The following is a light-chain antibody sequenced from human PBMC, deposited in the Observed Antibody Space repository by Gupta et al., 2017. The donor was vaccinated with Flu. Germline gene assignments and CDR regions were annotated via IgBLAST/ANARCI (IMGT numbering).Light chain of an antibody. J-gene: IGLJ3*02. CDR1: SSDIGAYNY. Sequence: QSALTQPASVTGSPGQSITISCTGTSSDIGAYNYVSWYQQHPGKAPKLMIDEVSNRPSGVSNRFSGSKSGNTASLTISGLHAEDEADYYCNSYTSSSTPGVFGGGTKLTVL. CDR3: NSYTSSSTPGV. CDR2: EVS. V-gene: IGLV2-14*01.